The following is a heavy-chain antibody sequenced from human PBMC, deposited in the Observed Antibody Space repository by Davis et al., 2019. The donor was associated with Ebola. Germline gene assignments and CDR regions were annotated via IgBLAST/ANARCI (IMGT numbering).Heavy chain of an antibody. Sequence: GGSLRLSCKRSGYSFTSYWIGWVRQMPGKGLEWMGIIYPGDSDTRYSPSFQGQVTISADKSISTAYLQWSSLKASDTAMYYCARLRISTSSYYYGMDVWGQGTTVTVSS. D-gene: IGHD2-2*01. CDR1: GYSFTSYW. CDR2: IYPGDSDT. V-gene: IGHV5-51*01. CDR3: ARLRISTSSYYYGMDV. J-gene: IGHJ6*02.